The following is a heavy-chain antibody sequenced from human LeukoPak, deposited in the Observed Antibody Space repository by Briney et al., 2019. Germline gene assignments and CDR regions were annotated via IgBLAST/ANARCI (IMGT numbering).Heavy chain of an antibody. Sequence: PGKSLRLSCAAAKSSLSAWAMHWVRQAPDKGLEWVAVISHDGSKKYYEESVKGRFTISRDNAKKLLYLQMNSLRAEDTAIYYCAYGNYYDSSGSLFDYWGQGTLVTVSS. J-gene: IGHJ4*02. CDR2: ISHDGSKK. V-gene: IGHV3-30*04. CDR1: KSSLSAWA. D-gene: IGHD3-22*01. CDR3: AYGNYYDSSGSLFDY.